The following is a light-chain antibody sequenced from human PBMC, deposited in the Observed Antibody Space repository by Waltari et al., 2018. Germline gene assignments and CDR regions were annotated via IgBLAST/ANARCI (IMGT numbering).Light chain of an antibody. CDR3: CSYAGSYTLV. CDR2: DVT. Sequence: SALTRPRPVSGSPGQSVTIPSTGTSSDFDGYNQVPWSQPHPGKAPKLMIYDVTKRPSGVPYRFSGSKSGNTASLTISGLQAEDEADYYCCSYAGSYTLVFGTGTKVTVL. CDR1: SSDFDGYNQ. J-gene: IGLJ1*01. V-gene: IGLV2-11*01.